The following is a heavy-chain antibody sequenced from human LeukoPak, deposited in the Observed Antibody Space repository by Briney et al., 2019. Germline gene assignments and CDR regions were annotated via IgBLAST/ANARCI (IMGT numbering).Heavy chain of an antibody. CDR3: APHPIVGATDFDY. D-gene: IGHD1-26*01. CDR1: GFTFSSYA. V-gene: IGHV3-23*01. J-gene: IGHJ4*02. Sequence: GGSLRLSRAASGFTFSSYAMSWVRQAPGKGLEWVSAISGSGGSTYYADSVEGRFTISRDNSKNTLYLQMNSLRAEDTAVYYCAPHPIVGATDFDYWGQGTLVTVSS. CDR2: ISGSGGST.